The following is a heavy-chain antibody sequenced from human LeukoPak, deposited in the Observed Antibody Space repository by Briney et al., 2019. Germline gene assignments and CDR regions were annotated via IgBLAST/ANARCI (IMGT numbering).Heavy chain of an antibody. J-gene: IGHJ4*02. CDR2: INHSGST. D-gene: IGHD3-10*01. Sequence: SETLSLTCAVYGGSFSGYYWSWIRQPPGKGLEWIGEINHSGSTNYNPSLKSRVTISVDTSKNQFSLKLSSVTAADTAVYYCARASMVRGVIIYYFDCWGQGTLVTVSS. CDR1: GGSFSGYY. CDR3: ARASMVRGVIIYYFDC. V-gene: IGHV4-34*01.